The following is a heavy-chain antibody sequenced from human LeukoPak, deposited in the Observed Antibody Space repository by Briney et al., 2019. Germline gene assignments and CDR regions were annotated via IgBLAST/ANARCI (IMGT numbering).Heavy chain of an antibody. V-gene: IGHV3-74*01. CDR1: GFTFSSYS. CDR2: INTDGSST. J-gene: IGHJ4*02. Sequence: PGGSLRLSCAASGFTFSSYSMHWVRQAPGKGLVWVSRINTDGSSTSYADSVKGRFTISRDNAKNTLYLQMNSLRAEDTAVYYCARVWGYYGSGSPNFDYWGQGTLVTVSS. CDR3: ARVWGYYGSGSPNFDY. D-gene: IGHD3-10*01.